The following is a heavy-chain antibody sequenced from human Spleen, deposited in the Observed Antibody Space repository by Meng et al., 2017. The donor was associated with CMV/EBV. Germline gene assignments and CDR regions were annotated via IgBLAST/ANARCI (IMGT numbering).Heavy chain of an antibody. Sequence: GESLKISCAASGFTFSDYYMSWIRQAPGKGLEWVSYISSSGSTIYYADSVRGRFTISRDNAKNSLYLQMNSLRVEDTAVYYCVRADPTKRSSTTSCLDYWGQGTLVTVSS. CDR2: ISSSGSTI. CDR1: GFTFSDYY. D-gene: IGHD2-2*01. CDR3: VRADPTKRSSTTSCLDY. V-gene: IGHV3-11*04. J-gene: IGHJ4*02.